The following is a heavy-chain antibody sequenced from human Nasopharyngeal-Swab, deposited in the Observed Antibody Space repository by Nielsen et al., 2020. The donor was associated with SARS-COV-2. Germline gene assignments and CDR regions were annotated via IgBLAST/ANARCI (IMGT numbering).Heavy chain of an antibody. D-gene: IGHD2/OR15-2a*01. V-gene: IGHV3-33*01. J-gene: IGHJ3*02. CDR2: IWYDGSNK. Sequence: LKISCAASGFTFSSYGMHWVRQAPGKGLEWVAVIWYDGSNKYYADSVKGRFTISRDNSKNTLYLQMNSLRAEDTAVYYCARDDFPDAFDIWGQGTMVTVSS. CDR3: ARDDFPDAFDI. CDR1: GFTFSSYG.